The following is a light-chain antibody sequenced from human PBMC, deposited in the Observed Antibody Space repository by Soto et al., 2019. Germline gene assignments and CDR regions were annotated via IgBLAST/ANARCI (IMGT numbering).Light chain of an antibody. CDR3: QQLNSNLIT. V-gene: IGKV1-9*01. CDR1: RGISSY. J-gene: IGKJ5*01. Sequence: DIPLTQSLSFLSASVGDTITITCRANRGISSYLAWDQQKPGKAPKILLYAEPTLHTGDPSRFSGSGSGTEFTRKISSLQPEDFAAYYCQQLNSNLITFGQGTRLEIK. CDR2: AEP.